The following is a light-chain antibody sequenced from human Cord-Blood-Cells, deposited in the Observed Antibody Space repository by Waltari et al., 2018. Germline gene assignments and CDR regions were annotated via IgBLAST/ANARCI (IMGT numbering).Light chain of an antibody. V-gene: IGKV1-39*01. Sequence: DIQMTQSPSSLSASVGDRVTITCRASQSISSYLNRYQQKPGKAPKLLIYAASSLQSGVPSRFSCSGSGTDFTLTISILQPEDFATYYCQQSYSTPYTFGQGTKLEIK. J-gene: IGKJ2*01. CDR2: AAS. CDR3: QQSYSTPYT. CDR1: QSISSY.